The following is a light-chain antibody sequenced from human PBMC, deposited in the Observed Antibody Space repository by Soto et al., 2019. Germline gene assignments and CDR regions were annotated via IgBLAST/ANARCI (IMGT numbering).Light chain of an antibody. Sequence: EILMTQSPATLSVSPGERATLSCTASQSVSTNLAWYQQKPGQAPRLLIYDASNRATGIPARFSGSGSGTDFTLTISSLEPEDFAVYYCQQRSNWPPDTFGQGTRLEIK. J-gene: IGKJ5*01. CDR3: QQRSNWPPDT. V-gene: IGKV3-11*01. CDR2: DAS. CDR1: QSVSTN.